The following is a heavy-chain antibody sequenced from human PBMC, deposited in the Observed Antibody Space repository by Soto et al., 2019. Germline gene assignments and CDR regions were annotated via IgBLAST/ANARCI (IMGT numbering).Heavy chain of an antibody. J-gene: IGHJ6*02. Sequence: ASVKVSCKASGGTFSSSAISWVRQAPGQGLEWMGGIIPIFGTTNYAQKFQGRVTITADESTNTAYMEVSSLISEDTAVYYCALDYSNVYYYAGMDIWGQGTTVTVSS. CDR2: IIPIFGTT. D-gene: IGHD4-4*01. CDR1: GGTFSSSA. V-gene: IGHV1-69*13. CDR3: ALDYSNVYYYAGMDI.